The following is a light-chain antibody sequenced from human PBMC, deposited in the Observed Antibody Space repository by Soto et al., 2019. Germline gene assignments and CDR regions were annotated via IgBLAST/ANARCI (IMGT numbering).Light chain of an antibody. CDR3: ASKAGSSRHVV. V-gene: IGLV2-8*01. CDR1: RSDIGDSNY. CDR2: EVI. J-gene: IGLJ2*01. Sequence: QSALTQPPSASGSPGQSVTISCTGSRSDIGDSNYVSWYQQHPRKAPKLIISEVINRPSGVPDRFSASKSGNTASLTISGLQAEDEADYYCASKAGSSRHVVFGGGTKVTGL.